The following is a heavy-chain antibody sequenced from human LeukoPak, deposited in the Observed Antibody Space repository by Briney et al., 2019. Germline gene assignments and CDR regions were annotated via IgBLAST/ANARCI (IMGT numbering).Heavy chain of an antibody. D-gene: IGHD2-15*01. CDR2: IWYDGSNK. V-gene: IGHV3-33*01. CDR1: GFTFGSYG. Sequence: GGSLRLSCAASGFTFGSYGMHWVRQAPGKGLEWVAVIWYDGSNKYYADSVKGRFTISRDNSKNTLYLQMNSLRAEDTAVYYCARDYYPYCSGGSCYPGDYWGQGTLVTVSS. CDR3: ARDYYPYCSGGSCYPGDY. J-gene: IGHJ4*02.